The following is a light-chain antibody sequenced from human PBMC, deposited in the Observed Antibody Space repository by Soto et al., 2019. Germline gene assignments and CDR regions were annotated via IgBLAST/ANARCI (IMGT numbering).Light chain of an antibody. V-gene: IGKV1-33*01. J-gene: IGKJ4*01. CDR3: QQYDKQPVT. CDR2: DVS. CDR1: QDISNY. Sequence: DIQMTQSPSSLSASVGDRVTITCQASQDISNYLNWYQQKPGNAPKLLIYDVSSLQPGVASRFSGSGSGTDFSLTINSLQPEDIGTFYCQQYDKQPVTFGGGTKVEIK.